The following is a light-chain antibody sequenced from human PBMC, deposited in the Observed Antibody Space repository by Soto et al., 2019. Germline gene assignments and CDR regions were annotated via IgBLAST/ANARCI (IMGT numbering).Light chain of an antibody. CDR2: GAS. Sequence: EIVLTQSPGTLSLSPGERATLSCRASQSVSSSFLAWYQQKPGQAPRLLIYGASSRATGIPDRFSGSGSGTDFTLNISRLEPEDFAVYYCQQYGNSPQTFGQGTKVEIK. CDR1: QSVSSSF. V-gene: IGKV3-20*01. J-gene: IGKJ1*01. CDR3: QQYGNSPQT.